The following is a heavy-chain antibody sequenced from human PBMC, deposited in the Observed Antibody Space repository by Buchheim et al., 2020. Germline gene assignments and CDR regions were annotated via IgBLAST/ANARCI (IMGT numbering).Heavy chain of an antibody. Sequence: EVQLVESGGGLVQPGVSLRLSCAASGFTFSSYWMSWVRQAPGKGLEWVANIKQDDREKYYVDSVKGRFTISRDNAKNSLYLPMNSLRAEDTAVYYCAREGYCSGGSCYSGYYYGMDVWGQGTT. J-gene: IGHJ6*02. CDR3: AREGYCSGGSCYSGYYYGMDV. D-gene: IGHD2-15*01. CDR1: GFTFSSYW. V-gene: IGHV3-7*01. CDR2: IKQDDREK.